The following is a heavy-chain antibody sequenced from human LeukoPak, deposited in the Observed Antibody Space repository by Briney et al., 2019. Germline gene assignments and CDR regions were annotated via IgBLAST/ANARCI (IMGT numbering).Heavy chain of an antibody. D-gene: IGHD3-10*01. CDR1: GFTFSSYE. J-gene: IGHJ4*02. CDR3: ARDFYYGSGRYDY. CDR2: ISSSGSTI. Sequence: GGSLRLSCAASGFTFSSYEMNWVRQAPGKGLEWVSYISSSGSTIYYADSVKGRFIISRDNAKNSLYLQMNSLRAEGTAVYYCARDFYYGSGRYDYWGQGTLVTVSS. V-gene: IGHV3-48*03.